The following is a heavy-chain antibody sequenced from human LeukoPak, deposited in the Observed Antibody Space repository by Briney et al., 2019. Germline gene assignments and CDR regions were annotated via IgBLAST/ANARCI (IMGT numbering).Heavy chain of an antibody. CDR1: GYTFTSYA. CDR3: ARQWDIVVDDYGDYEVEIRFDY. CDR2: INTNTGNP. V-gene: IGHV7-4-1*02. J-gene: IGHJ4*02. Sequence: GASVKVSCKASGYTFTSYAMNWVRQAPGQGLEWMGWINTNTGNPTYAQGFTGRFVFSLDTSVSTAYLQISSLKAEDTAVYYCARQWDIVVDDYGDYEVEIRFDYWGQGTLVTVSS. D-gene: IGHD4-17*01.